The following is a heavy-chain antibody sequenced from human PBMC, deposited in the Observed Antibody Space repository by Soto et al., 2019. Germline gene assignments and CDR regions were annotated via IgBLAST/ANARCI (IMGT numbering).Heavy chain of an antibody. V-gene: IGHV4-38-2*01. D-gene: IGHD2-21*02. Sequence: SETLSLTCSVSGDSIINGYYWAWIRQPPGKGLEWIGSIYHSGTTYYNPSLKSRVTISVDTSKNQFSLKLSSVTAADTALYFCARQRTSVVTQAYFDVWGPGSLVTVS. CDR1: GDSIINGYY. J-gene: IGHJ4*02. CDR3: ARQRTSVVTQAYFDV. CDR2: IYHSGTT.